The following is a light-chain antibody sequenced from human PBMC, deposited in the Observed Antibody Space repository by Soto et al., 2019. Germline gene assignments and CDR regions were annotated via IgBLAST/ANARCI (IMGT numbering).Light chain of an antibody. CDR1: QSVLYSSNNKNY. CDR2: GAS. J-gene: IGKJ5*01. Sequence: IVMTQSPDSLAVSLGERATINCKSSQSVLYSSNNKNYLAWHQQRPGQAPRLLIYGASTRATGVPARFSGGGSGTEFTLTITSLQSEDFAVYWCQQYNNWPLTFGPGTRLEIK. CDR3: QQYNNWPLT. V-gene: IGKV4-1*01.